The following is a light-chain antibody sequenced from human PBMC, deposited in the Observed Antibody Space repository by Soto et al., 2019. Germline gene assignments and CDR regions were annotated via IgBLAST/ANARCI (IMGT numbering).Light chain of an antibody. Sequence: EIVLTQSPATLPLSPGERATLSCRASQSVSNYLAWYQQKPGQAPRLVIYDASTRAPGIPARFSGSGFGTAFTLTLSSLEPEDFSVYYCHQRSNWPRTFGQGTKLEIK. CDR2: DAS. V-gene: IGKV3-11*01. J-gene: IGKJ2*01. CDR3: HQRSNWPRT. CDR1: QSVSNY.